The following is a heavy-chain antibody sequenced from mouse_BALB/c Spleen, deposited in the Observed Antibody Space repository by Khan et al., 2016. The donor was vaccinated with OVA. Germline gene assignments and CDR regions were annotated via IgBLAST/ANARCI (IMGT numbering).Heavy chain of an antibody. CDR2: INPSSGYT. V-gene: IGHV1-4*01. D-gene: IGHD2-14*01. Sequence: XVQLQQSGAELVRPGASVKMSCKASGYTFTSYTIHWIKQRPGQGLEWIGYINPSSGYTNYNQKFKETSTLTADNSSTTPYMQLSSLTSDDSAVDYCARDGAYYRNDGWFAYWGQGTLVTVSA. CDR1: GYTFTSYT. J-gene: IGHJ3*01. CDR3: ARDGAYYRNDGWFAY.